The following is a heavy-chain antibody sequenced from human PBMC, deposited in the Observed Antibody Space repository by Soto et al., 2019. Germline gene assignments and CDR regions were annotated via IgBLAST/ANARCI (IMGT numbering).Heavy chain of an antibody. V-gene: IGHV1-2*02. D-gene: IGHD6-19*01. CDR3: ARPPGYSSDWYYFDL. Sequence: ASVQVPCNASGYTFINYYMHWVREPPGQGFEWMGRISPKSGGTNYAQKFQGRVSMTWDTSLKTAYMELSSLMSEDTAVYYCARPPGYSSDWYYFDLWGQGTQVTVSS. CDR2: ISPKSGGT. CDR1: GYTFINYY. J-gene: IGHJ4*02.